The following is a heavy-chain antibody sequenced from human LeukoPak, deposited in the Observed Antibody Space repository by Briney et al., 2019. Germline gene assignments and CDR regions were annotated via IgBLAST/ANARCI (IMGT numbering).Heavy chain of an antibody. Sequence: ASVKVSCKASGYTFTSYDINWVRQAPGQGLEWMGWINPNSGGTNYAQKFQGRVTMTRDTSISTAYMELSRLRSDDTAVYYCARKDYYDSSGSYDYWGQGTLVTVSS. D-gene: IGHD3-22*01. CDR2: INPNSGGT. CDR3: ARKDYYDSSGSYDY. V-gene: IGHV1-2*02. CDR1: GYTFTSYD. J-gene: IGHJ4*02.